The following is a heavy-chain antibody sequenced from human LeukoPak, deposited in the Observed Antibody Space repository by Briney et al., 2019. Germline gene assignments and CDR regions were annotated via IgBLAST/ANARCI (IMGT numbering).Heavy chain of an antibody. Sequence: GGSLRLSCAASGFTFDDYAMHWVRQAPGKGLEWVSGISWNSGSIGYADSVKGRFTISRDNAKNSLYLQMNSLRAEDMALYYCAKGSPYYYDSSGQFDYWGQGTPVTVSS. V-gene: IGHV3-9*03. CDR2: ISWNSGSI. D-gene: IGHD3-22*01. J-gene: IGHJ4*02. CDR1: GFTFDDYA. CDR3: AKGSPYYYDSSGQFDY.